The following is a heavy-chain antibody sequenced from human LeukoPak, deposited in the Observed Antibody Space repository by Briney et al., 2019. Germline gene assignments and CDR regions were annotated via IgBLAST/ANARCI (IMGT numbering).Heavy chain of an antibody. V-gene: IGHV3-20*04. CDR2: INWNGGST. D-gene: IGHD3-10*02. CDR1: GFTFDDYG. CDR3: AELGITMVGGV. Sequence: GGSLRLSCADYGFTFDDYGMRWVRQARGKGVEWVSGINWNGGSTEYADSVKGRFTISTDNAKNSLYLQMNSLRAEDTAVYYCAELGITMVGGVWGKGTTVTISS. J-gene: IGHJ6*04.